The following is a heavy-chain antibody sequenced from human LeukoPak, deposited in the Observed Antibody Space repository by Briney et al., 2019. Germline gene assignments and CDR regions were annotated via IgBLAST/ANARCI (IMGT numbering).Heavy chain of an antibody. V-gene: IGHV1-69*04. J-gene: IGHJ4*02. Sequence: GAAVKDCCMTSGGTFNNYAISWVRQAPGQGLEWMGRVVPMFGIRNYPQTFRGRVNITADKATNTVYMELRSLRAEDTAIYYCATEPSRSYSFDHLDFWGLGTADPVSS. CDR1: GGTFNNYA. D-gene: IGHD5-12*01. CDR3: ATEPSRSYSFDHLDF. CDR2: VVPMFGIR.